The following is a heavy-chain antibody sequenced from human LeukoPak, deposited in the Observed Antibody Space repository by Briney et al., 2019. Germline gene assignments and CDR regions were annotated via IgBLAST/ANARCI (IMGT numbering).Heavy chain of an antibody. Sequence: GGSLRLSCAASGFTVSRNYMSWVRQAPGKGLEWVSVIYSGGNTYYADFVKGRFTISRDNSKNTLYLQINSLAAEDTAVYYCANLPRGDYWGLGTLVTVSS. J-gene: IGHJ4*02. CDR3: ANLPRGDY. D-gene: IGHD3-10*01. CDR2: IYSGGNT. V-gene: IGHV3-53*01. CDR1: GFTVSRNY.